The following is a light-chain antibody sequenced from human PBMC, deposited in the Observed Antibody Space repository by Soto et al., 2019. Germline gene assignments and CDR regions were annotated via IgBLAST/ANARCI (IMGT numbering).Light chain of an antibody. Sequence: EIVLTQSPGTLSLSQGERATLSCRASQSVSSYLAWYQQKPGQAPRLLIYDASNRATGIPARFSGSGSGTDFTLTISSLEPEDSAVYYCQQYGSSPTFGGGTK. V-gene: IGKV3-20*01. CDR2: DAS. CDR1: QSVSSY. CDR3: QQYGSSPT. J-gene: IGKJ4*01.